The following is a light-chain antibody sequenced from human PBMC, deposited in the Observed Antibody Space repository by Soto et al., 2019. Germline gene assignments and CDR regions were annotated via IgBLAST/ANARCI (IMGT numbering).Light chain of an antibody. CDR3: QQYNTYAT. Sequence: TQSPSTLSAAVGDSVTITCRASQNIRNLLAWYQQKPGKAPKPLIYDASTLKTGVPSRFSGSGSGSEFNFTITGLQPDDFATYFCQQYNTYATFGQGTRLEI. J-gene: IGKJ5*01. CDR2: DAS. CDR1: QNIRNL. V-gene: IGKV1-5*01.